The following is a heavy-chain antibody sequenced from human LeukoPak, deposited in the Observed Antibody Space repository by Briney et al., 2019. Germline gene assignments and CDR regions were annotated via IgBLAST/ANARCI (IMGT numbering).Heavy chain of an antibody. V-gene: IGHV1-2*02. D-gene: IGHD1-14*01. CDR3: ARANQNYFDY. J-gene: IGHJ4*02. CDR1: GYTFTSYG. CDR2: IVPNNGGT. Sequence: ASVKVSCKASGYTFTSYGISWVRRAPGQGLEWMGWIVPNNGGTNYAQKFQGRVTMTRDTSISTAFMELSRLRSDDTAIYYCARANQNYFDYWGQGTLVTVSS.